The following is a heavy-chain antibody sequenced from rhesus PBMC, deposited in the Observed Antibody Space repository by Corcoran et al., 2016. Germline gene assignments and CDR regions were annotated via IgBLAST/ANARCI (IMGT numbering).Heavy chain of an antibody. V-gene: IGHV4-165*01. CDR1: GASISSYY. CDR3: SRGGNYFDS. CDR2: ISGGSGST. J-gene: IGHJ4*01. Sequence: QVQLQESGPGLVKPSETLPLTCVVSGASISSYYWSWIRQSPGKGLEWIGYISGGSGSTNHNPSLKSRVTISKDTSKNQFSLKVTSVTAADTAVYYCSRGGNYFDSWGQGVLVTVSS.